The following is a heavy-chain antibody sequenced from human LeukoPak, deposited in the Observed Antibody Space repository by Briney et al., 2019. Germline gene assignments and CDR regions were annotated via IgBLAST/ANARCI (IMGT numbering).Heavy chain of an antibody. D-gene: IGHD4-17*01. J-gene: IGHJ1*01. V-gene: IGHV5-51*01. CDR1: GYSFTSYW. Sequence: GESLKISCKGSGYSFTSYWIGWLRQMPGKGLEWMGIIYPGDSDTRYSPSFQGQVTISADTSISTAYLQWSSLQASDTAMYYCARFLGRTVTGSYFQHWGQGTLVTVSS. CDR2: IYPGDSDT. CDR3: ARFLGRTVTGSYFQH.